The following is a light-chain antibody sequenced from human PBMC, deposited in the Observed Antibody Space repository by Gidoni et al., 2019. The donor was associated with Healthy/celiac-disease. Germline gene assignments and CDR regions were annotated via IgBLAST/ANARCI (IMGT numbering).Light chain of an antibody. CDR2: GNS. V-gene: IGLV1-40*01. CDR3: QSYDSSLSGV. J-gene: IGLJ3*02. CDR1: SSNIGAGYD. Sequence: QSVLTPPPSASGAPGPGVTISCTGSSSNIGAGYDVHWYQQLPGTAPKLLIYGNSNRPSGVPDRFSGSKSGTSASLAITGLQAEDEADYYCQSYDSSLSGVFGGGTKLTVL.